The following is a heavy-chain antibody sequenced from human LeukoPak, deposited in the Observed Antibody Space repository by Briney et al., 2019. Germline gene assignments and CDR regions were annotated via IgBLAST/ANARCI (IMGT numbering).Heavy chain of an antibody. CDR3: ARTYGDYSYNCFDP. Sequence: PSETLSLTCTVSGGSISSVGYYWGWIRQPPGKGLEWIGSIYYSGNTYYHPSLTNRVSISVDTSKNQFSLRLSSVTAADTALYYCARTYGDYSYNCFDPWGQGTLVTVSS. CDR1: GGSISSVGYY. J-gene: IGHJ5*02. V-gene: IGHV4-39*01. D-gene: IGHD4-17*01. CDR2: IYYSGNT.